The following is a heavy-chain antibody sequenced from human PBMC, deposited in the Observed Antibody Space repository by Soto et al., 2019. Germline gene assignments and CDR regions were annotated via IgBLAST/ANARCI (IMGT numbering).Heavy chain of an antibody. Sequence: EVQLLESGGGLVQPGGSLRLSCAASGFTCSSYAMSWVRQAPGKGLEWVSAISGSGGSTYYADSVKGRFTISRDNSKNTLYLQMNSLRAEDTAVYYRAKDITAAAGTGTDYWGQGTLVTVSS. D-gene: IGHD6-13*01. CDR2: ISGSGGST. CDR1: GFTCSSYA. CDR3: AKDITAAAGTGTDY. J-gene: IGHJ4*02. V-gene: IGHV3-23*01.